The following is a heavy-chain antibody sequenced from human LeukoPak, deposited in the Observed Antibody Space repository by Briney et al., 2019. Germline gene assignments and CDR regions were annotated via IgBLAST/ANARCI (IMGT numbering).Heavy chain of an antibody. V-gene: IGHV3-30-3*01. CDR1: GFTFSSYA. J-gene: IGHJ6*02. CDR2: ISYDGSNK. Sequence: HPGGSLRLSCAASGFTFSSYAMHWVRQAPGKGLEWVAVISYDGSNKYYADSVKGRFTISRDNSKNTLYLQMNSLRAEDTAVYYCARVGCSGGSCYITYYYGMDVWGQGTTVTVSS. D-gene: IGHD2-15*01. CDR3: ARVGCSGGSCYITYYYGMDV.